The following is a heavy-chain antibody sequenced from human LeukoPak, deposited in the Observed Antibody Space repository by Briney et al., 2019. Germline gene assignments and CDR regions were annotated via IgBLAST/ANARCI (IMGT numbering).Heavy chain of an antibody. Sequence: ASVKVSCKASEYTFTRYYMHWVRQAPGQGLEWMGWINPNTGGTNYAQKFQGRVTMTRDTSITTAYMELSRLEYDDTAVYYCAKVFRDQGLVNAFHIWGKGTMVTV. V-gene: IGHV1-2*02. D-gene: IGHD6-19*01. CDR3: AKVFRDQGLVNAFHI. CDR1: EYTFTRYY. CDR2: INPNTGGT. J-gene: IGHJ3*02.